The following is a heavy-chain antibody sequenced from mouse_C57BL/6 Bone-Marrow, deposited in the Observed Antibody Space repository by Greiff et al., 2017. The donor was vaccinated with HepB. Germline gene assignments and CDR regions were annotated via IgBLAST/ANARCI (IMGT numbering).Heavy chain of an antibody. CDR1: GFTFSDYG. CDR2: ISSGSSTN. V-gene: IGHV5-17*01. CDR3: ARHDYYAMDY. J-gene: IGHJ4*01. Sequence: LVESGGGLVKPGGSLKLSCAASGFTFSDYGMHWVRQAPEKGLEWVAYISSGSSTNYYADTVKGRFTISRDNAKNTLFLQMTSLRSEDTAMYYCARHDYYAMDYWGQGPSVTVSS.